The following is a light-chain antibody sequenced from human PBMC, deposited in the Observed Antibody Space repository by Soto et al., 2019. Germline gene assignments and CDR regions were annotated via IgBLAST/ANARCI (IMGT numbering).Light chain of an antibody. V-gene: IGKV1-9*01. Sequence: IQVNNSPSSVSASVKGRSAMSSRSSQGISTYLAWYQQKPGKAPKLLIYGASTLQSGVPSRFSGSGSGTDFTLTIRSLQPEDFATYYCQQLKSYPEFTFGGGTKVDI. CDR1: QGISTY. J-gene: IGKJ4*01. CDR2: GAS. CDR3: QQLKSYPEFT.